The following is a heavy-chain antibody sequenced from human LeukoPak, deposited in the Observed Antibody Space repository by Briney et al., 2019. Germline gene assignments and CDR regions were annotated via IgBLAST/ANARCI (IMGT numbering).Heavy chain of an antibody. CDR3: ARRDYNWNYGHLDY. CDR1: GYSFTSYW. CDR2: IYPGDSDT. J-gene: IGHJ4*02. V-gene: IGHV5-51*01. Sequence: GESLKISCKGSGYSFTSYWIGWVRQMPGKGLEWMGIIYPGDSDTRYSPSFQGQVTISADKSISTAYLQWSSLEASDTAFYYCARRDYNWNYGHLDYWGQGTLVTVSS. D-gene: IGHD1-7*01.